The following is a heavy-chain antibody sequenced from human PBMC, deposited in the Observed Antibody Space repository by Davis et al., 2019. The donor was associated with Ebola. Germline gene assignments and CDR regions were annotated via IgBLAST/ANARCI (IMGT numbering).Heavy chain of an antibody. J-gene: IGHJ2*01. Sequence: GESLKISCATSGFTFSSYWMHWVRQAPGKGLVWVSFINSEGSKTSYADSAKGRFTISRDNAKNSLYLQMNSLRAEDTAVYYCVRDPALVVTGGGWFFGLWGRGTLVTVSS. CDR2: INSEGSKT. V-gene: IGHV3-74*01. CDR1: GFTFSSYW. D-gene: IGHD2-21*02. CDR3: VRDPALVVTGGGWFFGL.